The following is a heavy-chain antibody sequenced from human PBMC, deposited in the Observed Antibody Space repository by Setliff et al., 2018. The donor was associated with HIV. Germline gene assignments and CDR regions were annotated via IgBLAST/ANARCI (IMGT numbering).Heavy chain of an antibody. CDR3: ARRSDWFDP. V-gene: IGHV4-39*01. CDR2: MYYSGSI. CDR1: GGSITSRSYY. Sequence: SETLSLTCTVSGGSITSRSYYWGWIRQPPGEGLEWIGTMYYSGSIYYNPSLKSRVTISVDTSKNQFSLKLASVTAADTAVYFCARRSDWFDPWGQGTLVTVSS. J-gene: IGHJ5*02.